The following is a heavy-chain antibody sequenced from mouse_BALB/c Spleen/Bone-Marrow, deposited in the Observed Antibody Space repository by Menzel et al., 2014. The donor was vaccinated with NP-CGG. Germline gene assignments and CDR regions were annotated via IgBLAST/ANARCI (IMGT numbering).Heavy chain of an antibody. Sequence: VQLVESGGGLVQPGVSLKLSCAASGFDFSSYWMSWVRQAPGKGLEWIGEINPDSSTINYTPSLKDKFIISRVNAKNTLYLQKNKVRSEDTALYYCTRLHYFGYSAYWGQGTLVTVST. V-gene: IGHV4-1*02. CDR3: TRLHYFGYSAY. CDR2: INPDSSTI. D-gene: IGHD1-2*01. CDR1: GFDFSSYW. J-gene: IGHJ3*01.